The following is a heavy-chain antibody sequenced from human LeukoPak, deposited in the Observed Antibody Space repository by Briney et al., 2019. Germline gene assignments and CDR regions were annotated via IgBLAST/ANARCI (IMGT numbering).Heavy chain of an antibody. D-gene: IGHD3-10*01. CDR2: ISGSGGST. CDR1: GFTFSSYA. Sequence: TGGSLRLSCAASGFTFSSYAMSWVRQAPGKGLEWVSGISGSGGSTYYADSVKGRFTISRDNSKNTLYLQMNSLRAEDTAVYYCARDLGADPLLWFGELLAPPYYYYGMDVWGQGTTVTVSS. J-gene: IGHJ6*02. V-gene: IGHV3-23*01. CDR3: ARDLGADPLLWFGELLAPPYYYYGMDV.